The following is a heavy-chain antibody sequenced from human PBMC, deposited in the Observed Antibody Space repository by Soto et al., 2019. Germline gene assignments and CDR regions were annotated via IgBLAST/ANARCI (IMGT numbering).Heavy chain of an antibody. CDR3: AIDLITMIVVVTRPLDY. Sequence: ASVKVSCKASGYTFTSYGISWVRQAPGQGLEWMGWISAYNGNTNYAQKLQGRVTMTTDTSTSTAYMVLRSLRSDDTAVYYCAIDLITMIVVVTRPLDYWGQGTLVTVSS. CDR2: ISAYNGNT. CDR1: GYTFTSYG. J-gene: IGHJ4*02. D-gene: IGHD3-22*01. V-gene: IGHV1-18*01.